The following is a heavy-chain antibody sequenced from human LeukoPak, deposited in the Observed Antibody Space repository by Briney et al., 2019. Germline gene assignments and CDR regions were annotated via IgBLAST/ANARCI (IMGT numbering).Heavy chain of an antibody. CDR2: IIPILGVA. V-gene: IGHV1-69*04. CDR3: ARDDGALPYY. J-gene: IGHJ4*02. D-gene: IGHD1-26*01. CDR1: GGTFSSYA. Sequence: SVKVSCKASGGTFSSYAISWVRQAPGQGLEWMGRIIPILGVANYAQKFQGRVTITADKSTSTAYTELSSLRPEDTAVYYCARDDGALPYYWGQGTLVTVSS.